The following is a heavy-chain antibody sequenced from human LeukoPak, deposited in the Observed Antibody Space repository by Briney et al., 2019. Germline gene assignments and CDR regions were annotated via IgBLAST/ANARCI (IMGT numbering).Heavy chain of an antibody. CDR1: RLTLSIYS. J-gene: IGHJ4*02. CDR2: ISSSSSYI. D-gene: IGHD3-10*01. V-gene: IGHV3-21*01. CDR3: ARDQNPLLWFGELFGPFDY. Sequence: GGPLRLLFALSRLTLSIYSVNCVRQAPGRGLEWVSSISSSSSYIYYADSVKGRFTISRDNAKNSLYLQMNSLRAEDTAVYYCARDQNPLLWFGELFGPFDYWGQGTLVTVSS.